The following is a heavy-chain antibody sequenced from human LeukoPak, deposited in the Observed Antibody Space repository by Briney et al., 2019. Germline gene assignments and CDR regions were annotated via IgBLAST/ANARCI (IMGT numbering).Heavy chain of an antibody. D-gene: IGHD1-26*01. V-gene: IGHV4-39*01. Sequence: SETLSLTCTVSGGSISSSSYYWGWIRRPPGKGLEWIGSIYYSGSTYYNPSLKSRVTISVDTYKNQFSLKLSSVTAADTAVYYCATTRVGATRGFFDYWGQGTLVTVSS. J-gene: IGHJ4*02. CDR3: ATTRVGATRGFFDY. CDR2: IYYSGST. CDR1: GGSISSSSYY.